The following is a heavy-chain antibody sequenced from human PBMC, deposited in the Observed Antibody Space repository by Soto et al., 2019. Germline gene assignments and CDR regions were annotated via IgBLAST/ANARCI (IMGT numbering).Heavy chain of an antibody. CDR1: GFTFRNHG. CDR3: ARDLGWPAARFDP. Sequence: GGSLRLSCAASGFTFRNHGMHWVRLAPGKGLEWVAVIWYDGSEKYYADSVKGRFTISRDNSKNILYLQMNSLRGEDTAVYYCARDLGWPAARFDPWGQGTLVTVSS. J-gene: IGHJ5*02. D-gene: IGHD2-2*01. V-gene: IGHV3-33*01. CDR2: IWYDGSEK.